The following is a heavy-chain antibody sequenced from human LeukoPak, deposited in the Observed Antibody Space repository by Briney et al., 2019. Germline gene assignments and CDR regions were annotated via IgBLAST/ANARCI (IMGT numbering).Heavy chain of an antibody. Sequence: GGSLRLSCVASGFTFNICAMSWVRQAPGKGLGWVASVGSPGETFYADSVRGRFTVSRDNSQDTLYLQMSSLRVEDTAVYYCAKDATPGNSVWDYFGKWGQGTLVTVSS. CDR3: AKDATPGNSVWDYFGK. V-gene: IGHV3-23*01. CDR1: GFTFNICA. J-gene: IGHJ4*02. D-gene: IGHD1-7*01. CDR2: VGSPGET.